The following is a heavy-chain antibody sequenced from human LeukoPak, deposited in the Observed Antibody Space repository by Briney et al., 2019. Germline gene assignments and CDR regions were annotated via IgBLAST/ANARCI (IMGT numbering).Heavy chain of an antibody. Sequence: SVKVSCKASGGTFSSYTISWVRQAPGQGLEWMGRIIPIFGTANYAQKFQGRVTITTDESTSTAYMELSSLRSEDTAVYYCARDPLSIWANWFDPWGQGTLVTVSS. D-gene: IGHD3-9*01. J-gene: IGHJ5*02. CDR2: IIPIFGTA. CDR3: ARDPLSIWANWFDP. V-gene: IGHV1-69*05. CDR1: GGTFSSYT.